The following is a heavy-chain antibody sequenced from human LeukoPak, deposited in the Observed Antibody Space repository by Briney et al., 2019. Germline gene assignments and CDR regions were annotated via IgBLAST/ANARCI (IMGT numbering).Heavy chain of an antibody. V-gene: IGHV4-61*02. CDR1: GGSISSGSYY. CDR3: ARERGSYPWYFDY. J-gene: IGHJ4*02. CDR2: IYISGST. D-gene: IGHD1-26*01. Sequence: PSETLSLTCTVSGGSISSGSYYWSWIRQPAGKGREWIGRIYISGSTNYNPSLKSRVTISVDTSKNQFSLKLSSVTAADTAVYYCARERGSYPWYFDYWGQGTLVTVSS.